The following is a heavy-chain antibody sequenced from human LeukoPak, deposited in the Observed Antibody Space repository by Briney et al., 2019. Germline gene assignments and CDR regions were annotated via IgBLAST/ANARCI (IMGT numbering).Heavy chain of an antibody. CDR1: GFTFSSYA. V-gene: IGHV3-23*01. CDR2: ISGSGGSR. CDR3: ARGGIAVAVDY. Sequence: GGSLRLSCAASGFTFSSYAMNWVRQAPGKGLEWVSTISGSGGSRYYADSVKGRFTISRDNSKNTLYLQMNSLRAEDTAVYYCARGGIAVAVDYWGQGTLVTVSS. J-gene: IGHJ4*02. D-gene: IGHD6-19*01.